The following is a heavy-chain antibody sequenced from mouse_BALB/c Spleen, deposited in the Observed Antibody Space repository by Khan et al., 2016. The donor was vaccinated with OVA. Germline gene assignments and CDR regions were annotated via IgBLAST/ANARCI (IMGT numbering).Heavy chain of an antibody. V-gene: IGHV9-3*02. CDR2: INTNTGEP. Sequence: QIQLVQSGPELKKPGETVKISCKASGYTFTKNGMNWVKQAPGKGLKWMGWINTNTGEPTYAEEFKGRFAFSLETSASTAYLQINNLKNEDTGTYFCARSRWLLPAMDYWGQGTSVTGSS. D-gene: IGHD2-3*01. CDR3: ARSRWLLPAMDY. CDR1: GYTFTKNG. J-gene: IGHJ4*01.